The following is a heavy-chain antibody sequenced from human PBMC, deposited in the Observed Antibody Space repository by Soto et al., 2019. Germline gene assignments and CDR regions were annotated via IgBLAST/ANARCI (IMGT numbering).Heavy chain of an antibody. V-gene: IGHV4-59*01. D-gene: IGHD3-9*01. J-gene: IGHJ4*02. CDR3: AREERYYDILTGYYGRYFDY. Sequence: QVQLQESGPGLVKPSETLSLTCTVSGGSISSYYWSWIRQPPGKGLVWIGYIYYSGSTNYNPALKSRVTISVDTSKNQFSLKLSSVTAADTAVYYCAREERYYDILTGYYGRYFDYWGQGTLVTVSS. CDR1: GGSISSYY. CDR2: IYYSGST.